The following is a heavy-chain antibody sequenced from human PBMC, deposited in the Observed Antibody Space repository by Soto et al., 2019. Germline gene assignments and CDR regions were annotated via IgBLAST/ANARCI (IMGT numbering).Heavy chain of an antibody. CDR3: GRGRGYSNAWGSYYSGMDV. D-gene: IGHD6-19*01. Sequence: QVQLQQWGAGLLKPSETLSLTCAIYGGSFSNYYWNWIRQPPGKGLEWMGKINHNGSTNYSPYLKSRITISVDTSKNQFSLKLISVTAADTAVYFCGRGRGYSNAWGSYYSGMDVWGQGTTVTVSS. V-gene: IGHV4-34*01. CDR2: INHNGST. J-gene: IGHJ6*02. CDR1: GGSFSNYY.